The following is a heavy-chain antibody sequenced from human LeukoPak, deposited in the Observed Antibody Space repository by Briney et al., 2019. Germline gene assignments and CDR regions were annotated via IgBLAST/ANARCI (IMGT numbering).Heavy chain of an antibody. D-gene: IGHD3-9*01. CDR1: GYTFTGYY. Sequence: GASVKVSCKASGYTFTGYYMHWVRQAPGQGLEWMGWINPNSGGTNYAQKFQGRVTMTRDTSISTAYMELSRLRSDDTAVYYCARGDPMNYDILTGYYMGAQRPADYWGQGTLVTVSS. CDR3: ARGDPMNYDILTGYYMGAQRPADY. J-gene: IGHJ4*02. CDR2: INPNSGGT. V-gene: IGHV1-2*02.